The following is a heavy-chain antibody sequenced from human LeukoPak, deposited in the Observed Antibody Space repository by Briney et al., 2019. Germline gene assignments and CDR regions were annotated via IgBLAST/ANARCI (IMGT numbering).Heavy chain of an antibody. CDR1: GFTFSSYA. Sequence: GGSLRLSCAASGFTFSSYAMHWVRQAPGKGLEWVAVISYDGSNKYYADSVKGRFTISRDNSKNTLYLQMNSLRAEDTAVYYCARVGRIAADYWGQGTLVTVSS. J-gene: IGHJ4*02. CDR3: ARVGRIAADY. D-gene: IGHD6-13*01. CDR2: ISYDGSNK. V-gene: IGHV3-30*04.